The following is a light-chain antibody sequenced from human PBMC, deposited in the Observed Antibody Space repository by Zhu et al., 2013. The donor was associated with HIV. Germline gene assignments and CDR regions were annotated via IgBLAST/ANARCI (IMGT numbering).Light chain of an antibody. J-gene: IGKJ3*01. CDR2: GAS. CDR1: QSVTSNY. Sequence: EIVLTQSPGTLSLSPGERATLSCRASQSVTSNYLAWYQQKPGQAPRLLIYGASSRATGIPDRFSGSGSGTDFTLTISRLEPEDFAVYYCQQRSNWPLFTFGPGTKVDIK. V-gene: IGKV3D-20*02. CDR3: QQRSNWPLFT.